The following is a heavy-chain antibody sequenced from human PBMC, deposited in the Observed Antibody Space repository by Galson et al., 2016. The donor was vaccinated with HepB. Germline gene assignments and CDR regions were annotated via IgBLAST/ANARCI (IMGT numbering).Heavy chain of an antibody. CDR3: ARLPYGVKYYYYYYGVEV. D-gene: IGHD4-17*01. V-gene: IGHV5-51*01. Sequence: QSGAEVTKPGESLRISCQTSGYTFSNYWVAWVRQMPGRGLEWVGIIYPGDSDTRYSPSFRGHVTMSADKSSETAYLQWSSLKVSDSATYYCARLPYGVKYYYYYYGVEVWGQGTTVSVSS. CDR2: IYPGDSDT. J-gene: IGHJ6*02. CDR1: GYTFSNYW.